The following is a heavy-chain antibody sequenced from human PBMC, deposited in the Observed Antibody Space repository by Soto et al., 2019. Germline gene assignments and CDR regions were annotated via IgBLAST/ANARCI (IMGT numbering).Heavy chain of an antibody. CDR1: GFTFSSYA. D-gene: IGHD6-6*01. CDR2: ISYDGSNK. J-gene: IGHJ6*02. CDR3: ARDGSSSYYGMDV. Sequence: PGGSLRLSCAASGFTFSSYAMHWVRQAPGKGLEWVAVISYDGSNKYYADSVKGRFTISRDNSKNTLYLQMNSLRAEDTAVYYCARDGSSSYYGMDVWGQGTTVTVSS. V-gene: IGHV3-30-3*01.